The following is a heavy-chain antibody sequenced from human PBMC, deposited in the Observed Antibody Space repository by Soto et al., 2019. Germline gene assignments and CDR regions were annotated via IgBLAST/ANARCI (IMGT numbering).Heavy chain of an antibody. CDR1: GGSISSYY. J-gene: IGHJ4*02. Sequence: QVQLQESGPGLVKPSETLSLTCTVSGGSISSYYWSWIRQPAGKGLEWIGRIYTSGSTNYNPSLKSRVTMSVDTSKNQFSLKLSPVTAADTAVYYCARESFYYDSSGLFDYWGQGTLVTVSS. CDR3: ARESFYYDSSGLFDY. V-gene: IGHV4-4*07. D-gene: IGHD3-22*01. CDR2: IYTSGST.